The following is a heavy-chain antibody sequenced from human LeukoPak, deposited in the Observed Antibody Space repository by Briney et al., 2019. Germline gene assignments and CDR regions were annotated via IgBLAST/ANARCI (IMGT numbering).Heavy chain of an antibody. V-gene: IGHV4-61*01. Sequence: SETLSLTCAVSGYSISSGYYWGWIRQPPGKGLEWIGYIYYSGSTNYNPSLKSRVTISVDTSKNQFSLKLSSVTAADTAVYYCARGGGSADLTRFDYWGQGALVTVSS. CDR3: ARGGGSADLTRFDY. CDR1: GYSISSGYY. D-gene: IGHD2-2*01. CDR2: IYYSGST. J-gene: IGHJ4*02.